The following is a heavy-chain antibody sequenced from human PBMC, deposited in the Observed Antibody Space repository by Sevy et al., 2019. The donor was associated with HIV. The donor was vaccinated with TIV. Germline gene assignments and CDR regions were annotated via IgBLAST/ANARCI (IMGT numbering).Heavy chain of an antibody. CDR1: GLTFINYG. D-gene: IGHD3-16*02. V-gene: IGHV3-33*07. CDR3: ARDAQRLPLGELSRIPSARGGMDV. Sequence: GGSLRLSCAASGLTFINYGMYWVRQAPGKGLEWVAFVSSDESNKYYVESVKGRFTISRDNSKNTLYLQMNSLRPEDRAVYYCARDAQRLPLGELSRIPSARGGMDVWGQGTAVTVSS. J-gene: IGHJ6*02. CDR2: VSSDESNK.